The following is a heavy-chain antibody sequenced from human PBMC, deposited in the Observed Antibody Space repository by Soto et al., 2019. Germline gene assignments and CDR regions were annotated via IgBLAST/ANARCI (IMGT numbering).Heavy chain of an antibody. CDR2: ISGSGGST. D-gene: IGHD2-2*01. CDR3: AKDRDSVVVPAARIDAFDI. V-gene: IGHV3-23*01. CDR1: GFTFSSYA. Sequence: PGGSLRLSCAASGFTFSSYAMSWVRQAPGKGLEWVSAISGSGGSTYYADSVKGRFTISRDNSKNTLYLQMNSLRAEDTAVYYCAKDRDSVVVPAARIDAFDIWGQGTMVTVS. J-gene: IGHJ3*02.